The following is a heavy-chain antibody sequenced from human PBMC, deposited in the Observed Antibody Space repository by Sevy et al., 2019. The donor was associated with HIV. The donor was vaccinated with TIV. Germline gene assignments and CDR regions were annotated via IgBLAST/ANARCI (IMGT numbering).Heavy chain of an antibody. J-gene: IGHJ5*02. CDR2: INHSGST. D-gene: IGHD2-2*01. Sequence: SETLSLTCAVYGGSFSGYYWSWIRQPPGKWLEWIGEINHSGSTNYNPSLKSRVTISVDTSKNQFSLKLSSVTAADTAVYYCARLRRYCSSTSCPRRDWFDPWGQGTLVTVSS. CDR3: ARLRRYCSSTSCPRRDWFDP. CDR1: GGSFSGYY. V-gene: IGHV4-34*01.